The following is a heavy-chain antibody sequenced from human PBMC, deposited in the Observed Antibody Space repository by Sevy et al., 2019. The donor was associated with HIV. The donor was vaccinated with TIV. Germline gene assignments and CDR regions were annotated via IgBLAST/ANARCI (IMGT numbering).Heavy chain of an antibody. D-gene: IGHD6-13*01. J-gene: IGHJ4*02. CDR2: ISSSSSYI. CDR3: AREGGGVIAAAGDY. V-gene: IGHV3-21*01. CDR1: GFTFSSYS. Sequence: GGSLRLSCAASGFTFSSYSMNWVRQAPGKGLEWVSSISSSSSYIYYADSVKGRFTTSRDNAKNSLYLQMNSLGAEDTAVYYCAREGGGVIAAAGDYWGQGTLVTVSS.